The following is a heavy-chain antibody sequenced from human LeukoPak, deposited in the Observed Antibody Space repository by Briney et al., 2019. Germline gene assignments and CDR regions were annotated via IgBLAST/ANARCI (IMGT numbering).Heavy chain of an antibody. CDR3: AKEFEKTIFGVVWAPYYFDY. V-gene: IGHV3-33*06. J-gene: IGHJ4*02. CDR1: RFTFSTYA. Sequence: GGSLRLSCAASRFTFSTYAMNWVRQAPGKGLEWVAVIWYDGSNKYYADSVKGRFTISRDNSKNTLYLQMNSLRAEDTAVYYCAKEFEKTIFGVVWAPYYFDYWGQGTLVTVSS. D-gene: IGHD3-3*01. CDR2: IWYDGSNK.